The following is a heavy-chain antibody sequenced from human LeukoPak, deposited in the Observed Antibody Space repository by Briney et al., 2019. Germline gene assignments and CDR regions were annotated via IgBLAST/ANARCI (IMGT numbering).Heavy chain of an antibody. J-gene: IGHJ4*02. Sequence: GGSLRFSCAASGFTFSSYSLNWVRQAPGKGLEWVSSISSSSSYIYYADSVKGRFTISRDNAKNSLYLQMNSLRAEDTAVYYCARALIDGNTPFDYWGQGTLVTVSA. CDR3: ARALIDGNTPFDY. V-gene: IGHV3-21*01. D-gene: IGHD4-23*01. CDR1: GFTFSSYS. CDR2: ISSSSSYI.